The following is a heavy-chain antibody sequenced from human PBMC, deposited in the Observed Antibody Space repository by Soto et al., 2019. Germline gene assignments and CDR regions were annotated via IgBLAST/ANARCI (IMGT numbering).Heavy chain of an antibody. CDR2: MNPNTGYT. Sequence: QVQLGQSGAEVKKPGASVKVSCKASGYTVTGYDIHWARQATGQGLVWMGWMNPNTGYTAHAQKFQGRVTMTRKISLSTALMELRRLRPEDTAVDSCARTRLQSAFDLMGQGTMVTVS. CDR3: ARTRLQSAFDL. D-gene: IGHD2-21*02. CDR1: GYTVTGYD. V-gene: IGHV1-8*02. J-gene: IGHJ3*01.